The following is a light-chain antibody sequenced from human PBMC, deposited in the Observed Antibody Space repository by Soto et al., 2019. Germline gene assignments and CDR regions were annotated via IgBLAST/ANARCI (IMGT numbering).Light chain of an antibody. CDR3: QQDNSFPPYT. V-gene: IGKV1D-12*01. Sequence: DIQMTQSPSSVSASVGDRVTITCRASQGISSWLAWYQQKPGKAPKLLIYAASSWQSGVPSRFRGGGSGTVFTLTTSSRQPEVFQPDYCQQDNSFPPYTFGQGPKLEIK. CDR2: AAS. CDR1: QGISSW. J-gene: IGKJ2*01.